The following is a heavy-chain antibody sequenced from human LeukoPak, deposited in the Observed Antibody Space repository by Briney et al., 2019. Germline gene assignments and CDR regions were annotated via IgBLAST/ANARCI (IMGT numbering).Heavy chain of an antibody. D-gene: IGHD2-2*02. CDR3: ARDQCSSTSCYTRWFDP. CDR2: IYYSGST. J-gene: IGHJ5*02. Sequence: SETLSLTCTVSGGSTSSYYWSWIRQPPGKGLEWIGYIYYSGSTNYNPSLKSRVTISVDTSKNQFSLKLSSVTAADTAVYYCARDQCSSTSCYTRWFDPWGQGTLVTVSS. CDR1: GGSTSSYY. V-gene: IGHV4-59*01.